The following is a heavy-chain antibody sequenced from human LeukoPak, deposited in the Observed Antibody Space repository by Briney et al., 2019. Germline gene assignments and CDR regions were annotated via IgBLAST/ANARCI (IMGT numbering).Heavy chain of an antibody. CDR3: AKYLSGSFDY. J-gene: IGHJ4*02. V-gene: IGHV3-30*18. CDR2: ISRDGRNK. Sequence: GGSLRLSCAAAGFTFSAFNIHWVRQAPGKGLEWVAVISRDGRNKYFADSVKGRFTISRDNSKNTLYLQMNSLRAEDTAVYYCAKYLSGSFDYWGQGTLVTVS. CDR1: GFTFSAFN. D-gene: IGHD3-22*01.